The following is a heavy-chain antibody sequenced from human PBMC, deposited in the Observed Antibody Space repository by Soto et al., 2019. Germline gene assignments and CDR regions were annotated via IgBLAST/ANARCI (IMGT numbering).Heavy chain of an antibody. D-gene: IGHD3-10*01. J-gene: IGHJ4*02. Sequence: TLSLTCAVYGGSFSGYYWSWIRQPPGKGLEWIGEIDHSGSTNYNPSLKSRVTMSVDTSKNQFSLKMSSVTAADTAVYYCARGGPGHYGSGSYYLRWGQGILVSV. CDR2: IDHSGST. V-gene: IGHV4-34*01. CDR3: ARGGPGHYGSGSYYLR. CDR1: GGSFSGYY.